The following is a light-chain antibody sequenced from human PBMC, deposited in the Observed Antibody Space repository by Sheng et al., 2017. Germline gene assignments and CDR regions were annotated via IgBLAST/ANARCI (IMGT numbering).Light chain of an antibody. CDR2: GAS. CDR3: LQRIEWPLT. CDR1: QSVSSN. J-gene: IGKJ4*01. Sequence: EIVMTQSPATLSVSPGERATLSCRASQSVSSNLAWYQQKPGQAPRLLIYGASTRATGIPLRFSGRGSGTDFNLSISSLEPDDFAVYYCLQRIEWPLTFGGGTRVDIK. V-gene: IGKV3D-15*01.